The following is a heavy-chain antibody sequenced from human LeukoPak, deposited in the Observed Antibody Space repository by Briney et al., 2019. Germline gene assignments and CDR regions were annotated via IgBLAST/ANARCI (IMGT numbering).Heavy chain of an antibody. CDR3: AKDADTAMLFYFDY. CDR1: GFTFSCYG. CDR2: ISYDGSNK. V-gene: IGHV3-30*18. Sequence: PGRSLRLSCAASGFTFSCYGMHWVRQAPGKGLEWVAVISYDGSNKYYADSVKGRFTISRDNSKNTLYLQMNSLRAEDTAVYYCAKDADTAMLFYFDYWGQGTLVTVSS. D-gene: IGHD5-18*01. J-gene: IGHJ4*02.